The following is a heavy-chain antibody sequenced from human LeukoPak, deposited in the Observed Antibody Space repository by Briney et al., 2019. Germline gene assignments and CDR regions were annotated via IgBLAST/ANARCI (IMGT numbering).Heavy chain of an antibody. Sequence: KPSETLSLTCTVSGGSISSYYWSWIRQPPGKGLEWIGYIYYSGSTNYNPSLKSRVTISVDTSKNQFSLKLSSVTAADTAVYYCARVGRKAAGTYFDYWGQGTLVTVSS. CDR3: ARVGRKAAGTYFDY. CDR1: GGSISSYY. J-gene: IGHJ4*02. V-gene: IGHV4-59*01. D-gene: IGHD6-13*01. CDR2: IYYSGST.